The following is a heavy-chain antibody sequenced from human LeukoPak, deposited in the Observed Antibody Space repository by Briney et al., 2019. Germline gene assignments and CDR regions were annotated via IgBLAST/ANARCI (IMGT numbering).Heavy chain of an antibody. D-gene: IGHD3-22*01. CDR2: SDINGGSM. V-gene: IGHV3-21*01. Sequence: GGSLRLSCAASGFTIRTFSMNWVRQAPGKGLEWVSSSDINGGSMYYSDSVKGRFTISRDNSKNTLYLQMNSLRAEDTAVYYCAKDQGGYDSSGYKGGFDYWGQGTLVTVSS. CDR3: AKDQGGYDSSGYKGGFDY. J-gene: IGHJ4*02. CDR1: GFTIRTFS.